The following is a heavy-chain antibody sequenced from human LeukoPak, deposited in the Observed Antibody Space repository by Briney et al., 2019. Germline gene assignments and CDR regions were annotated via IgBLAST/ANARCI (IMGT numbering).Heavy chain of an antibody. V-gene: IGHV3-53*01. J-gene: IGHJ3*02. CDR3: ARAIHSSGYPAAFDI. Sequence: GGSLRLSCAASGFTVSSNYMSWVRQAPGKGLEWVSVIYSGGSTYYADSVKGRFTISRDNSKNTLYLQMNSLRAEDTAVYYCARAIHSSGYPAAFDIWGQGTMVTVSS. D-gene: IGHD3-22*01. CDR1: GFTVSSNY. CDR2: IYSGGST.